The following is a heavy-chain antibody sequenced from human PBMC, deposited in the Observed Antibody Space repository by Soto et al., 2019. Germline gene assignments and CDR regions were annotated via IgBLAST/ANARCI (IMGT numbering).Heavy chain of an antibody. CDR1: GGTFSSYA. Sequence: SVKVSCKDSGGTFSSYAISWVRQAPGQGLEWMGGIIPIFGTANYAQKFQGRVTITADKSTSTAYMELSSLRSEDTAVYYCARGAYGSVSYYFDCWGQGTLVNVSS. CDR2: IIPIFGTA. V-gene: IGHV1-69*06. J-gene: IGHJ4*02. D-gene: IGHD3-10*01. CDR3: ARGAYGSVSYYFDC.